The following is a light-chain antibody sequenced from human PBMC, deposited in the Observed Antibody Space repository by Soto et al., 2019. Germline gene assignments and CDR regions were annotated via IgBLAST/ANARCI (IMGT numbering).Light chain of an antibody. Sequence: QSVLTQPPSASGTPGQRVTISCSGSSSNIGSNTVNWYQQLPGTAPKLLIYSNNQRPSGVPDRFSGPKSGTSASLAISGLQSEDEADYYCEAWDDSMNGHVFGTGTKVTVL. CDR3: EAWDDSMNGHV. CDR1: SSNIGSNT. J-gene: IGLJ1*01. CDR2: SNN. V-gene: IGLV1-44*01.